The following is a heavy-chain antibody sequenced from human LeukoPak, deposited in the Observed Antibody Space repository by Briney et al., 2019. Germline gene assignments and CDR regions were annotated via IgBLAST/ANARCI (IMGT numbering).Heavy chain of an antibody. CDR1: EFTFITYE. D-gene: IGHD3-10*01. CDR3: AKGGSLDYYGSGRSYYYYYMDV. J-gene: IGHJ6*03. CDR2: IDTSGATI. Sequence: PGGSLRLSCEASEFTFITYEFNWVRQAPGKGLEWISYIDTSGATIYYADSVRGLFTISRDNSKNTLYLQMNSLRAEDTAVYYCAKGGSLDYYGSGRSYYYYYMDVWGKGTTVTVSS. V-gene: IGHV3-48*03.